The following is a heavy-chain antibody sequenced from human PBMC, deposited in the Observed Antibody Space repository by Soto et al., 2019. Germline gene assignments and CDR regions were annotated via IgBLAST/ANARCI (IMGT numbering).Heavy chain of an antibody. V-gene: IGHV4-59*01. CDR2: IEYTGAT. CDR3: ARAGFHFASGSYHDAFDI. D-gene: IGHD3-10*01. Sequence: PSETLSLTCTVSGVSITNYYWSWIRQVPGKALEWIAYIEYTGATNYNPSLTSRFTISVDTSKNQFSLRLTSVTAADTAVYYCARAGFHFASGSYHDAFDIWGQGTMVTVSS. J-gene: IGHJ3*02. CDR1: GVSITNYY.